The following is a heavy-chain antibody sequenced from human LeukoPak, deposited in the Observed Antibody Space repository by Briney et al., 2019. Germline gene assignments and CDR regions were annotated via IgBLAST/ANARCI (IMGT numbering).Heavy chain of an antibody. Sequence: GGSLRLSCAASGFTFSSYGMHWVRQAPGKGLEWVAVIWYDGSNEYYADSVKGRFTISRDNSKNTLYLHMNSLRAEDTAVYYCARGQVVVAATRRSVYGMDVWGQGTTVTVSS. CDR1: GFTFSSYG. CDR2: IWYDGSNE. V-gene: IGHV3-33*01. D-gene: IGHD2-15*01. CDR3: ARGQVVVAATRRSVYGMDV. J-gene: IGHJ6*02.